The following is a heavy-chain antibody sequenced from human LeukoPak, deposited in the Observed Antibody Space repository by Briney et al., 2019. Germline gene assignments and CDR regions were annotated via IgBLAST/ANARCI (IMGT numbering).Heavy chain of an antibody. D-gene: IGHD3-10*01. Sequence: PGGSLRLSCAASGFTFSTYEMNWVRQAPGRGLEWVSHISSSGTTIYHADSVKGRFTISRDNAKNSLYLQMNSLRAEDTAVYYCARANDPLAGNDEPLVRGVIIPSWFDPWGQGTLVTVSS. CDR2: ISSSGTTI. CDR1: GFTFSTYE. CDR3: ARANDPLAGNDEPLVRGVIIPSWFDP. J-gene: IGHJ5*02. V-gene: IGHV3-48*03.